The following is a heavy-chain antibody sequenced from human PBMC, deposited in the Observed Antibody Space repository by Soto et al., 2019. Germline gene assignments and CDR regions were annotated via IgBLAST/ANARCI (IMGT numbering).Heavy chain of an antibody. J-gene: IGHJ5*02. V-gene: IGHV4-31*03. CDR2: IYYSGST. CDR1: GGSSSSGGYY. Sequence: QVPLQESGPGLVKPSQTLSLTCTVSGGSSSSGGYYWSWIRQHPGKGVEWIAYIYYSGSTYYNQSLRIRVTLSLATSKNQFSLKLSSVTAASTAVYSCARGRAGFFWRSRNDIWVDPWGQGTLVTVSS. CDR3: ARGRAGFFWRSRNDIWVDP. D-gene: IGHD3-3*01.